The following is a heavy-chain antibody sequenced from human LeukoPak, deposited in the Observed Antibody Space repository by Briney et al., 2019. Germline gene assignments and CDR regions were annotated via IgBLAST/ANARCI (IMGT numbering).Heavy chain of an antibody. J-gene: IGHJ5*02. CDR2: ISGSGGIT. CDR3: AKHDPRRVVITNWFDP. V-gene: IGHV3-23*01. Sequence: GGSLRLSCAASGFTFSAYAMSWVRQAPGKGLEGVSAISGSGGITYYADSVKGRFTISRGNSKNTLYLQMNSLRAEDTAVYYCAKHDPRRVVITNWFDPWGQGTLVTVSS. CDR1: GFTFSAYA. D-gene: IGHD3-22*01.